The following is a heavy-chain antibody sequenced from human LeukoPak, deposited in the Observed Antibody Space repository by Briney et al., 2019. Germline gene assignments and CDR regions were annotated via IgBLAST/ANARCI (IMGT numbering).Heavy chain of an antibody. CDR3: ARVGGYCSSTSCYPTYYYYGMDV. V-gene: IGHV1-69*04. D-gene: IGHD2-2*01. CDR2: IIPILGIA. CDR1: GGTFSSYA. Sequence: SVKVSCKASGGTFSSYAISWVRQAPGQGLEWMGRIIPILGIANYAQKFQGRVTITADKSTSTAYMELSSLKSEDTAVYYCARVGGYCSSTSCYPTYYYYGMDVWGQGTTVTVSS. J-gene: IGHJ6*02.